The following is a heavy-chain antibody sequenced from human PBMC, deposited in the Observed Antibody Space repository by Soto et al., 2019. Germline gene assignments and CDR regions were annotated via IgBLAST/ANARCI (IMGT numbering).Heavy chain of an antibody. V-gene: IGHV3-7*01. CDR2: IKQDGSEE. Sequence: EVQLVESGGGLVQPGGSLRLSCVDSGFTFSSYWMRWFRQAPVKGLEWVGNIKQDGSEENYADSVKGRFTISRDNAKNSMYLQMNSLRVEDTAVYYCARIAASGRGWDVWGQGTTVVVSS. D-gene: IGHD6-13*01. J-gene: IGHJ6*02. CDR1: GFTFSSYW. CDR3: ARIAASGRGWDV.